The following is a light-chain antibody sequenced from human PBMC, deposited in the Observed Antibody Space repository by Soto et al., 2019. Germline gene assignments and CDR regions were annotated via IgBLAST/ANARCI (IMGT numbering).Light chain of an antibody. Sequence: QSALTQPPSASGSPGQSVTISCTGTSSDVGGYNYVSWYQQHPGKAPKPMIYEVSKRPSGVPDRFSGSKSGNTASLTVSGLQAEDEADYYCSSYAGSWVFGGGTKVTVL. J-gene: IGLJ3*02. V-gene: IGLV2-8*01. CDR1: SSDVGGYNY. CDR3: SSYAGSWV. CDR2: EVS.